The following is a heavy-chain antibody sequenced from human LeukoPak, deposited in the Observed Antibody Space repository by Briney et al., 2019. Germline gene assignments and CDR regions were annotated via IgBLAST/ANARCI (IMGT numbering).Heavy chain of an antibody. V-gene: IGHV3-23*01. CDR1: GFTFSSYA. CDR2: ISGSGGST. D-gene: IGHD6-13*01. CDR3: AQQQLVIPAFDY. Sequence: PGGSLRLSCAASGFTFSSYAMSWVRQAPGKGLEWVSAISGSGGSTYYADSVKGRFTISRDNSKNTLYLQMNSLRAEDTAVYYCAQQQLVIPAFDYWGQGILVTVSS. J-gene: IGHJ4*02.